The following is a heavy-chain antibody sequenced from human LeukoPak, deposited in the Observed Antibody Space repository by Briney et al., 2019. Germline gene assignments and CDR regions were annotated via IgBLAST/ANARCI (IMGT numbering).Heavy chain of an antibody. CDR2: ISSSSSTK. CDR1: GFTFSSYE. V-gene: IGHV3-48*01. Sequence: GGSLRLSCAASGFTFSSYEMNWVRQAPGKGLEWVSYISSSSSTKYYADSMKGRFTISRDNAKNSLYLQMNSLRAEDTAVYYCARGDPENYYYYYMDVWGKGTTVTVSS. J-gene: IGHJ6*03. CDR3: ARGDPENYYYYYMDV. D-gene: IGHD2-21*02.